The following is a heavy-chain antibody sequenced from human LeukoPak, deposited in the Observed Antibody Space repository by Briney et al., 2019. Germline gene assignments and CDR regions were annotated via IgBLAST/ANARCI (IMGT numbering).Heavy chain of an antibody. CDR2: ISSSSSYI. V-gene: IGHV3-21*03. CDR1: GFTFSSYS. CDR3: ARDRSYATYMNY. D-gene: IGHD2-2*01. J-gene: IGHJ4*02. Sequence: NPGGSLRLSCAASGFTFSSYSMNWVRQAPGKGLEWVSSISSSSSYIYYADSVKGRFTISRDNAKNSLYLQMNSLRAEDTAVYYCARDRSYATYMNYWGQGTLVTVSS.